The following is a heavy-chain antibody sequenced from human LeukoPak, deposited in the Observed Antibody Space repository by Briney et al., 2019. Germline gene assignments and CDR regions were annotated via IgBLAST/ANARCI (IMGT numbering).Heavy chain of an antibody. CDR1: GGSFSGYY. CDR2: INHSGST. V-gene: IGHV4-34*01. CDR3: ARRGLHHYEEFDY. J-gene: IGHJ4*02. Sequence: SETPSLTCAVYGGSFSGYYWSWIRQPPGKGLEWIGEINHSGSTNYNPSLKSRVTISVDTSKNQFSLKLSSVTAADTAVYYCARRGLHHYEEFDYWGQGTLVTVSS. D-gene: IGHD4-11*01.